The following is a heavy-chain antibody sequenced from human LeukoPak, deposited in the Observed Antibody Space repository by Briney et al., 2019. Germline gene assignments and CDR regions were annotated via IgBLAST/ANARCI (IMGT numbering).Heavy chain of an antibody. CDR1: GFTFSSYA. CDR2: ISYDGSNK. Sequence: GGSLRLSCAASGFTFSSYAMHWVRQAPGKGLEWVAVISYDGSNKYYADSVKGRFTISRDNYKNTLYLQMNSLRAEDTAVYYCARDGSITMIVVVIEFPDYWGQGTLVTVSS. J-gene: IGHJ4*02. D-gene: IGHD3-22*01. CDR3: ARDGSITMIVVVIEFPDY. V-gene: IGHV3-30*04.